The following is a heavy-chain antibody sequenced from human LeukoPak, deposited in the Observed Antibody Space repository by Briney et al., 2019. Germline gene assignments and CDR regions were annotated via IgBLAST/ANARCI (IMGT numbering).Heavy chain of an antibody. D-gene: IGHD2-21*02. V-gene: IGHV3-7*03. CDR3: ARDSSPYCGSDCYFDAFDL. CDR1: EFTFGSYW. CDR2: INRDGREI. Sequence: GGSLRLSCAASEFTFGSYWMTWVRQAPGKGLEWVANINRDGREIHYVDSVKGRFIISRDNAKNFLYLQMNSLRAEDTAVYFCARDSSPYCGSDCYFDAFDLWGQGTMVTVSS. J-gene: IGHJ3*01.